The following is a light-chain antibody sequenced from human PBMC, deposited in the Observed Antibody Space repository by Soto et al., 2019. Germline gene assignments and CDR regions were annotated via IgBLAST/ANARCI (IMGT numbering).Light chain of an antibody. CDR3: TSYTTSNTLA. V-gene: IGLV2-8*01. J-gene: IGLJ2*01. CDR1: SSDVGAYNY. Sequence: QSVLTQPPSASGSPGQSVTISCTGTSSDVGAYNYVSWYQQHPGKAPKLMIYDVSKRPSGVPYRFSGSKSGNAASLTVSGLQGEDEADYYCTSYTTSNTLAFGGGTKLTVL. CDR2: DVS.